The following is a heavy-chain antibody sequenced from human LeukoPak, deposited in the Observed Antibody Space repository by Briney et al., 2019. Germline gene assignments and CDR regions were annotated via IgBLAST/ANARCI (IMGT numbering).Heavy chain of an antibody. J-gene: IGHJ4*02. CDR3: AKDRAHCGYSYGYDCGHFDY. CDR1: RFTFSSYG. D-gene: IGHD5-18*01. V-gene: IGHV3-30*18. Sequence: GGSLRLSCAASRFTFSSYGMHWVRQAPGKGLEWEAVISYDGSNKYYTDSVKGRFTISRDNSKNTLYLQMNSLRAEDTAVYYCAKDRAHCGYSYGYDCGHFDYWGQGTLVTVSS. CDR2: ISYDGSNK.